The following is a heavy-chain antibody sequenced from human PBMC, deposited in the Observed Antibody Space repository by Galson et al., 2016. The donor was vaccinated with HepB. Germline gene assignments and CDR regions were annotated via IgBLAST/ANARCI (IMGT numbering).Heavy chain of an antibody. Sequence: SLRLSCAASGFTFSSYGMHWVRQAPGKGLEWVAVISYDGSNKYYADSVKGRFIISRDNSKNTVYLQMNSLRVEDTAVYYCAKDLDIAVVPSAIDYWGQGTLVTVAS. D-gene: IGHD2-2*01. CDR2: ISYDGSNK. CDR3: AKDLDIAVVPSAIDY. J-gene: IGHJ4*02. V-gene: IGHV3-33*03. CDR1: GFTFSSYG.